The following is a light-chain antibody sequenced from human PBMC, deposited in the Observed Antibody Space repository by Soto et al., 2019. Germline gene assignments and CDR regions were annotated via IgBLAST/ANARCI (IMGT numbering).Light chain of an antibody. Sequence: EIVMTQSPDTLSVSPGERATLSCRASQSVSSKVAWYQQKPGQAPRLLMYGVSTRATGTPARFSGSGSGTEFTLTISSLQSEDLAVYYCQQYNKWPPWTFGQGTKVEIK. CDR3: QQYNKWPPWT. J-gene: IGKJ1*01. CDR1: QSVSSK. V-gene: IGKV3-15*01. CDR2: GVS.